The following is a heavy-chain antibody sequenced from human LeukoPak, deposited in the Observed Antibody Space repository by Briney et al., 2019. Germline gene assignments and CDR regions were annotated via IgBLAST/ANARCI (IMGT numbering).Heavy chain of an antibody. Sequence: ASVKVSCKASGYTFTGYYMHWVRQTPGQGLEWMGRINPNSGGTNYAQKFQGRVTMTRDTSISTAYMELSRLRSDDTAVYYCARDWSNSSSCPWGQGTLVTVSS. CDR3: ARDWSNSSSCP. J-gene: IGHJ5*02. CDR2: INPNSGGT. V-gene: IGHV1-2*06. D-gene: IGHD6-13*01. CDR1: GYTFTGYY.